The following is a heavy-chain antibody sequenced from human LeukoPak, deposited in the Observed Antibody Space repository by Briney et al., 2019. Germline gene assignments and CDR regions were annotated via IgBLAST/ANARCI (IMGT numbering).Heavy chain of an antibody. Sequence: SETLSLTCTVSGGSISSYYWSWIRQPAGKGLEWIGRFYTSGNTNYNPSLKSRVTISVDTSKNQFSLKLNSVTAADTAVYYRARDGSSSFYFFDYWGQGTLVTVSS. CDR1: GGSISSYY. CDR2: FYTSGNT. CDR3: ARDGSSSFYFFDY. D-gene: IGHD6-6*01. J-gene: IGHJ4*02. V-gene: IGHV4-4*07.